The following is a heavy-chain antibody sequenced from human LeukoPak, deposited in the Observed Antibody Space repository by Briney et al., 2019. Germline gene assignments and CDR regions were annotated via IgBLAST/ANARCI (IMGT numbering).Heavy chain of an antibody. J-gene: IGHJ4*02. CDR1: GGCIGSYY. CDR3: AGTYYYDSSGYSKWVY. CDR2: IYASGST. D-gene: IGHD3-22*01. Sequence: SETLSLTCTVSGGCIGSYYWSWIRQPAGKGLEWIGRIYASGSTNYNPSLKSRVTMSVDTSKNQFSLKLSSVTAADTAVYYCAGTYYYDSSGYSKWVYWGQGTLVTVSS. V-gene: IGHV4-4*07.